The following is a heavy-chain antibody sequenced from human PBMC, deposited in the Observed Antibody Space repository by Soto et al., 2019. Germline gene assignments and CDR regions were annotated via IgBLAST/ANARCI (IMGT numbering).Heavy chain of an antibody. CDR2: ISGSGTNI. D-gene: IGHD3-10*01. CDR1: GFTFSSYG. J-gene: IGHJ4*02. Sequence: EVELLESGGGLAQPGGSLRLSCAASGFTFSSYGMHWVRQAPGRGLEWVSTISGSGTNIYYAASVEGRFTISRDNTQNTLFLQMNSLRVEDAAKYFCAKDGFAGAIVYWGQGTLVTVSS. V-gene: IGHV3-23*01. CDR3: AKDGFAGAIVY.